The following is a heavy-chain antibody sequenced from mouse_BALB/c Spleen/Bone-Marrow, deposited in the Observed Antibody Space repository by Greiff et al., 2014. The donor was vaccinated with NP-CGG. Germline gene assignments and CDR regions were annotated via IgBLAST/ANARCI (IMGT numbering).Heavy chain of an antibody. CDR1: GYTFTSSW. V-gene: IGHV1-7*01. Sequence: QVQLQQSGAELAKPGASVKMSCKASGYTFTSSWMHWIQQGPGQGLEWIGYINPSTAYAEYNQKFKDKATLTADKSSSTAYMQLSSLTSEDSAVYYCAREGKLGRDYFDYWGQGTTLTVSS. CDR2: INPSTAYA. D-gene: IGHD4-1*01. CDR3: AREGKLGRDYFDY. J-gene: IGHJ2*01.